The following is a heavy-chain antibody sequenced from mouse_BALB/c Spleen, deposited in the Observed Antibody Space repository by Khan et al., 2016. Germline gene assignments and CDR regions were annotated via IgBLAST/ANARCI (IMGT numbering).Heavy chain of an antibody. Sequence: EVELVESGPGLVKPSQSLSLTCTVTGYSITSDYAWNWIRQFPGNRLEWMGYISYSGSISYNPSLKSRISITRDTSKNQFFLQLNSVTSEVTATYYCARSDYGDKDAMDYWGQGTSVTVSS. CDR1: GYSITSDYA. D-gene: IGHD1-1*01. J-gene: IGHJ4*01. CDR2: ISYSGSI. CDR3: ARSDYGDKDAMDY. V-gene: IGHV3-2*02.